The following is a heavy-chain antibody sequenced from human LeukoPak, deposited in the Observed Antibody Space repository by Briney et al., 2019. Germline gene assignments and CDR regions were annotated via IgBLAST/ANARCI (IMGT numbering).Heavy chain of an antibody. D-gene: IGHD6-6*01. Sequence: SETLSLTCSASGGSISSYYWSWIRQPPGKGLEWIGYIYYSGSTNYNPSLKSRVTISVDTSKNQFSLKLSSVTAADTAVYYCARDISGLGGDAFDIWGQGTMVTVSS. CDR2: IYYSGST. CDR1: GGSISSYY. J-gene: IGHJ3*02. V-gene: IGHV4-59*01. CDR3: ARDISGLGGDAFDI.